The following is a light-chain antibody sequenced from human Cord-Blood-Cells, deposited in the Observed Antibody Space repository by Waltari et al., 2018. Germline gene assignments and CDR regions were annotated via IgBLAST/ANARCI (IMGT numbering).Light chain of an antibody. CDR3: CSYAGSYTFVV. J-gene: IGLJ2*01. CDR1: SSDVGGYHY. Sequence: QSALTQPRSVSGSPGQSVTISCTGTSSDVGGYHYVSWYQQHPGKAPKLMIYDVSKRPSGVPGRFSGSKSGNTASLTISGLQAEDEADYYCCSYAGSYTFVVFGGGTKLTVL. V-gene: IGLV2-11*01. CDR2: DVS.